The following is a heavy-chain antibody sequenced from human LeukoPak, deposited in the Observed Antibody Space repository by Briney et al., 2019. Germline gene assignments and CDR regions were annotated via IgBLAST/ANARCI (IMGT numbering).Heavy chain of an antibody. D-gene: IGHD6-13*01. CDR1: GYTFTGYY. V-gene: IGHV1-2*02. J-gene: IGHJ4*02. Sequence: ASVKVSCKASGYTFTGYYMHWVRQAPGQGLEWMGWINPNSGGTNYAQKFQGRVTMTRDTPISTAYMELSRLRSDDTAVYYCARVDSSSWYYFDYWGQGTLVTVSS. CDR3: ARVDSSSWYYFDY. CDR2: INPNSGGT.